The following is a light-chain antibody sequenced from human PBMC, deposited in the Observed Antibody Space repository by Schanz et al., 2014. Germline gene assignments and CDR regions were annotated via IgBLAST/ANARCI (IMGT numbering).Light chain of an antibody. V-gene: IGLV2-14*02. J-gene: IGLJ2*01. CDR1: SSDVGKFYL. CDR3: SSYTSSSTLI. Sequence: QSALTQPASVSGSPGQSITISCTGTSSDVGKFYLVSWYQQHPGKAPKLMIYDVSKRPSGVPDRFSGSKSGTSASLTISGLQAEDEADYYCSSYTSSSTLIFGGGTKLTVL. CDR2: DVS.